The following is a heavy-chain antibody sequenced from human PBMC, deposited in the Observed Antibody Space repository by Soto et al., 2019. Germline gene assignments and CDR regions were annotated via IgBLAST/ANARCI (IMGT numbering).Heavy chain of an antibody. CDR2: ISGYNGNT. D-gene: IGHD3-10*01. V-gene: IGHV1-18*04. CDR1: GYTFTSYG. J-gene: IGHJ6*02. CDR3: ARAGKYYYGSGSPYYYGMDV. Sequence: QVQLVQSGAEVKKPGASVKVSCKASGYTFTSYGVSWVRQAPGQGLEWMGCISGYNGNTNYAQKLQGRVTMTTDTSTSTAYMELRRLRSDDTAVYYCARAGKYYYGSGSPYYYGMDVWGQGITVTVSS.